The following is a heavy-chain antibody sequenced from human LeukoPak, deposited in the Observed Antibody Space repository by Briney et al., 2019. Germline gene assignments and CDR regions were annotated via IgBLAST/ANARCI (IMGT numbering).Heavy chain of an antibody. D-gene: IGHD1-26*01. Sequence: SETLSLTCTVSGGSVSSGSYFWSWIRQPPGKGLEWIGYIYYSGSTNYNPSLKSRVTISVDTSKNQFSLKLSSVTAADTAMYYCARSGGSYGWFDPWGQGTLVTVSS. CDR3: ARSGGSYGWFDP. J-gene: IGHJ5*02. CDR1: GGSVSSGSYF. V-gene: IGHV4-61*01. CDR2: IYYSGST.